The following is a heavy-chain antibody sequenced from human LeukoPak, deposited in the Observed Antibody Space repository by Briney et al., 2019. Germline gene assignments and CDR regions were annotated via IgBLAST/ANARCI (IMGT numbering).Heavy chain of an antibody. CDR3: AKSLCGSYVCVEGGFDAFDI. D-gene: IGHD1-26*01. CDR1: GFTFRYSW. J-gene: IGHJ3*02. CDR2: IKEDGNEK. V-gene: IGHV3-7*05. Sequence: PGGSLRLSCAASGFTFRYSWMSWVRQAPGKGLEWVANIKEDGNEKDYVDSVKGRFTISRDNSRNTLYVQMNSLRAEDTAVYYCAKSLCGSYVCVEGGFDAFDIWGQGTMVTVSS.